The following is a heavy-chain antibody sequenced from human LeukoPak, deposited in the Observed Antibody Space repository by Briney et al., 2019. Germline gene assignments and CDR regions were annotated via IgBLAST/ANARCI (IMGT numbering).Heavy chain of an antibody. Sequence: ASVKVSCKASGYTFDDEYIHWVRQAPGLGLEWMGWINPKNGDTNDAQRFQGRVTMTRDTSISTAYMELRRLRSDDSAAYYCARRVQKLVATSWFDPWGQGTLVTVSS. CDR3: ARRVQKLVATSWFDP. V-gene: IGHV1-2*02. J-gene: IGHJ5*02. CDR2: INPKNGDT. CDR1: GYTFDDEY. D-gene: IGHD5-12*01.